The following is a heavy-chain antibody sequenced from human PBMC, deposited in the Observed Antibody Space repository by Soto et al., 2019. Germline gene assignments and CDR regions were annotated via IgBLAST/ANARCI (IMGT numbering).Heavy chain of an antibody. CDR3: AREGATRRPSRPAIGWLES. V-gene: IGHV1-2*02. CDR1: GYTFSGYH. J-gene: IGHJ5*01. Sequence: GASVKVSCKASGYTFSGYHMHWVRQAPGQGLEWMGWINVYNGETNIAQKFQGRVAMTRDTSITTAYVELSRLRFDDTAVYFCAREGATRRPSRPAIGWLESWGQGTLVNVSS. D-gene: IGHD2-2*02. CDR2: INVYNGET.